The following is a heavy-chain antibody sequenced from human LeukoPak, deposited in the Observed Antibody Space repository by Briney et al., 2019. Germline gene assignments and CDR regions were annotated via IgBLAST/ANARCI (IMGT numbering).Heavy chain of an antibody. CDR2: ISSSSTI. CDR1: GFTFSSYS. J-gene: IGHJ3*02. V-gene: IGHV3-48*02. CDR3: ARKRSGDAFDI. D-gene: IGHD4-17*01. Sequence: GGSLRLSCAASGFTFSSYSMNWVRQAPGKGLEWVSYISSSSTIYYADSVEGRFTISRDNAKNSLYLQMNSLRDEDTAVYYCARKRSGDAFDIWGQGTMVTVSS.